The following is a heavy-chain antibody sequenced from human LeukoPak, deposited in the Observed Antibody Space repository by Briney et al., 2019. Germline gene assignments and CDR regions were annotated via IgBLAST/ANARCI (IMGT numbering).Heavy chain of an antibody. J-gene: IGHJ5*02. V-gene: IGHV4-39*01. Sequence: PSETLSLTCTVSGGSISSSSYYWGWIRQPPGKGLEWIGSIYYSGSTYYNPSLKSRVTISVDTSKNQFSLKLSSVTAADTAAYYCAIPDIVVVPGELNWFDPWGQGTLVTVSS. CDR3: AIPDIVVVPGELNWFDP. CDR1: GGSISSSSYY. D-gene: IGHD2-2*01. CDR2: IYYSGST.